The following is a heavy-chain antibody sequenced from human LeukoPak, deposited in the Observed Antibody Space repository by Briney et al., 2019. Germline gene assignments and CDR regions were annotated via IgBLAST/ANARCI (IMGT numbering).Heavy chain of an antibody. V-gene: IGHV7-4-1*02. CDR3: ARDDATIRFAY. CDR2: INANTGNP. CDR1: GYTFTSYS. J-gene: IGHJ4*02. D-gene: IGHD5-12*01. Sequence: GASVKVSCKASGYTFTSYSMNWVRQAPGQGLEWTGWINANTGNPTYAQGFTGRFVFSWDTSVSTAYLQISSLKAEDTAVYYCARDDATIRFAYWGQGTLVTVSS.